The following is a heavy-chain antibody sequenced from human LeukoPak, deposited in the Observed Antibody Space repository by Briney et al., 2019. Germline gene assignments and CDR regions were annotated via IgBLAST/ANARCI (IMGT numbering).Heavy chain of an antibody. Sequence: PSETLSLTCAVYGGSFSGYYWSWIRQPPGKGLEWIGEINHSGSTNYNPSLKSRVTISVDTSKNQFSLKLSSATAADTAVYYCARGALTYYYGSGSYYSWFDPWGQGTLVTVSS. V-gene: IGHV4-34*01. J-gene: IGHJ5*02. D-gene: IGHD3-10*01. CDR1: GGSFSGYY. CDR2: INHSGST. CDR3: ARGALTYYYGSGSYYSWFDP.